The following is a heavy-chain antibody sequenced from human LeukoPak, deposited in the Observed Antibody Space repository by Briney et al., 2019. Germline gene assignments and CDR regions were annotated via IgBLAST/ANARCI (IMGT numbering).Heavy chain of an antibody. CDR3: ARGLLDIVVVVAATPLDAFDI. D-gene: IGHD2-15*01. Sequence: PSETLSLTCTVSGGSISSYYWSWIRQPPGKGLEWIGYIYYSGSTNYNPSLKSRVTISVDTSKNQFSLKLSSVTAADTAMYYCARGLLDIVVVVAATPLDAFDIWGQGTMVTVSS. J-gene: IGHJ3*02. CDR2: IYYSGST. CDR1: GGSISSYY. V-gene: IGHV4-59*08.